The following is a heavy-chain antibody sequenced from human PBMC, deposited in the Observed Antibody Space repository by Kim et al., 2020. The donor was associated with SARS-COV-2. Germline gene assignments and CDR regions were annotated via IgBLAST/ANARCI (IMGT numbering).Heavy chain of an antibody. D-gene: IGHD4-4*01. CDR2: INSDGTTT. CDR1: GFTFSSYW. Sequence: GGSLRLSCAASGFTFSSYWMHWVRQAPGKGLVWVSRINSDGTTTTYADSVKGRFTISRDNAKSTLYLQMNSLSAEDTAVYYCTRDERITVISPGAFDMWGQGTTLTVSS. CDR3: TRDERITVISPGAFDM. V-gene: IGHV3-74*01. J-gene: IGHJ3*02.